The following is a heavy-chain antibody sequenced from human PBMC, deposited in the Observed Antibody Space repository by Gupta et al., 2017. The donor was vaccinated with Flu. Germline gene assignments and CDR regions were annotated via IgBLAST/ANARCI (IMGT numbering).Heavy chain of an antibody. CDR3: ARKGGGHCSGGSCYSFDY. Sequence: INWWRRAPEQGGEWMGGVIPVSGTTANAPRFQGRVTITADEATCTAYLYLSRLSSDDAAVDYCARKGGGHCSGGSCYSFDYWGQGTLITVSS. V-gene: IGHV1-69*01. CDR2: VIPVSGTT. J-gene: IGHJ4*02. D-gene: IGHD2-15*01.